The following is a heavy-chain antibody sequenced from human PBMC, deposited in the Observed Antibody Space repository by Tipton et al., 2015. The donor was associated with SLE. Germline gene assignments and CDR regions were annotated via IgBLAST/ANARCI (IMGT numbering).Heavy chain of an antibody. D-gene: IGHD6-13*01. Sequence: SLRLSCAASGFTFDDYAMHWVRQAPGKGLEWVSGISWNSGSIGYADSVKGRFTISRDSAKNSLYLQMNSLRAEDTAVYYCARGGPAALDYWGQGTLVTVSS. CDR3: ARGGPAALDY. CDR2: ISWNSGSI. CDR1: GFTFDDYA. J-gene: IGHJ4*02. V-gene: IGHV3-9*01.